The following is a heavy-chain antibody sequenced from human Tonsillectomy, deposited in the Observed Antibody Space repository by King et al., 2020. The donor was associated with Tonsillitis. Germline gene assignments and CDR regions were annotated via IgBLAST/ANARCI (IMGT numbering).Heavy chain of an antibody. D-gene: IGHD5-12*01. CDR3: AKEGSGLSDWCFDL. CDR2: IAYDASYE. Sequence: QLVQSGGGVVQPGRSLRLSCAASGFTFSNYGMHWVRQAPGKGLEWVALIAYDASYENYADSVKGRFAISRDNSKNTLYLEMNSLRVEDTAVYYCAKEGSGLSDWCFDLWGRVTLVTVSS. CDR1: GFTFSNYG. J-gene: IGHJ2*01. V-gene: IGHV3-30*18.